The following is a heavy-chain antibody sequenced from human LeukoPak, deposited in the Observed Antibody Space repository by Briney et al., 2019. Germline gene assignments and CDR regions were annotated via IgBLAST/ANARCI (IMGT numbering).Heavy chain of an antibody. CDR3: TTDYYDSVGYSSYY. D-gene: IGHD3-22*01. CDR2: IKSEAYGGTT. J-gene: IGHJ4*02. Sequence: GGSLRLSCEASGFTFSKAWMSWVRQAPGRGLEWVGRIKSEAYGGTTDYAAHVSGRFTISRDDSRNTLYLQMNGLKAEDTAVHYCTTDYYDSVGYSSYYWGQGTLVTVSS. V-gene: IGHV3-15*01. CDR1: GFTFSKAW.